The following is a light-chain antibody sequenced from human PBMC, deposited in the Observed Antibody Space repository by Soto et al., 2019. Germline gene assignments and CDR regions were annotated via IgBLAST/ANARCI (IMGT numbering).Light chain of an antibody. CDR1: QSVSSN. V-gene: IGKV3-15*01. CDR3: QQYNNWPLWT. CDR2: GAS. Sequence: EIVMTQSPVTLSVSPGERATLSCRASQSVSSNLAWYQQKLGQAPRLLIYGASTRATGIPARFSGSGSGTEFTLTISTLQSEDFAVYYCQQYNNWPLWTFGQGTKVDIK. J-gene: IGKJ1*01.